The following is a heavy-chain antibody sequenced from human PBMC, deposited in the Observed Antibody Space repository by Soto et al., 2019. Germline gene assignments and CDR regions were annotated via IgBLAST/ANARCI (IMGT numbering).Heavy chain of an antibody. CDR2: LSNTGRRT. Sequence: PGGALALTSVVPVFPFGGNAMSWISQAPGKGLEWVSGLSNTGRRTSYADSVKGRFNISRDNSENTVYLQMNSLRVEDTAVYYCATEMGATQGSFDNCGQGPPFTVS. CDR3: ATEMGATQGSFDN. J-gene: IGHJ5*02. CDR1: VFPFGGNA. V-gene: IGHV3-23*01. D-gene: IGHD1-26*01.